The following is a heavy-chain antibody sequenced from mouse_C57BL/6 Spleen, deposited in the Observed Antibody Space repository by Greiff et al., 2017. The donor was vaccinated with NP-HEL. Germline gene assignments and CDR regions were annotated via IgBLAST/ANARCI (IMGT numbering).Heavy chain of an antibody. Sequence: DVMLVESGGGLVKPGGSLKLSCAASGFTFSDYGMHWVRQAPEKGLEWVAYISSGSSTIYYADTVKGRFTISRDNAKNTLFLQMTSLRSEDTAMYYCARAALFYGSSPWFAYWGQGTLVTVSA. J-gene: IGHJ3*01. V-gene: IGHV5-17*01. CDR3: ARAALFYGSSPWFAY. CDR2: ISSGSSTI. CDR1: GFTFSDYG. D-gene: IGHD1-1*01.